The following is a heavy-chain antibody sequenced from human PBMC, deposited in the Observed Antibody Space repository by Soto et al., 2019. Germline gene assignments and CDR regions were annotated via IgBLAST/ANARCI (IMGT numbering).Heavy chain of an antibody. D-gene: IGHD5-18*01. Sequence: SETLSLTCTVSGGSISSGGYYWSWIRQHPGKGLEWIGYIYYSGSTYYNPSLKSRVTISVDTSKNQFSLKLSSVTAADTAVYYCAAAGDSYARGWFDPGAREPWSPSPQ. CDR2: IYYSGST. CDR3: AAAGDSYARGWFDP. CDR1: GGSISSGGYY. V-gene: IGHV4-31*03. J-gene: IGHJ5*02.